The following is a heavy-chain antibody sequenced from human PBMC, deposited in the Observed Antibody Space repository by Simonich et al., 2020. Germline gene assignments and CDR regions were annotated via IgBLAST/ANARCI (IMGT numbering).Heavy chain of an antibody. V-gene: IGHV3-48*03. D-gene: IGHD4-17*01. CDR1: GFTFSSYE. CDR3: ARHYYGDYYFDY. CDR2: ICMIGRTI. J-gene: IGHJ4*02. Sequence: VQLVESGGGLVQPGGSLRLSCAASGFTFSSYEINWVRQAPGKGLEWVSYICMIGRTIYNPDSGKGRFTISRDNAKNSLYLQMNSLRAEDTAVYYCARHYYGDYYFDYWGQGTLVTVSS.